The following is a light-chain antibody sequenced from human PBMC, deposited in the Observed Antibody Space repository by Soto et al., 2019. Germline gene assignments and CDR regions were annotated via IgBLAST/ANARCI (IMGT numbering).Light chain of an antibody. CDR1: QSISSY. V-gene: IGKV1-39*01. CDR3: QQSYSTFT. J-gene: IGKJ4*01. CDR2: GAS. Sequence: DIQMTQSPSSLSASVGDRVTITCRASQSISSYLNWYQQKPGKGPKVLIYGASILQSGVPSRFSGSGSGTDFTLTISTLQPEDFVTYYCQQSYSTFTFGGGTKVEIK.